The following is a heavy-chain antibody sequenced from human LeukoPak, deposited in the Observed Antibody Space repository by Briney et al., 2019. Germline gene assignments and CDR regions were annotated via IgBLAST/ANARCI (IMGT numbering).Heavy chain of an antibody. CDR1: GFPFSKYA. D-gene: IGHD6-19*01. CDR2: ISSNGGIT. CDR3: ARVVRGWPGDY. Sequence: GGSLRLSCAASGFPFSKYAMHWVRQAPGKGLEYVSAISSNGGITYYANSVKGRFTVSRDNSKNTVYLQMGSLRADDMAVYYCARVVRGWPGDYWGQGTLVTVSS. J-gene: IGHJ4*02. V-gene: IGHV3-64*01.